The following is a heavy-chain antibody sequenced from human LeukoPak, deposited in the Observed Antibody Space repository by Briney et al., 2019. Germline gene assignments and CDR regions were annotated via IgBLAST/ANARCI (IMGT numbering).Heavy chain of an antibody. V-gene: IGHV3-64*01. CDR3: ASFEGGWYVY. J-gene: IGHJ4*02. Sequence: GGSLRLSCAASGFTFSSYAMHWVRQAPGKGLEYVSAISSNGGSTYYANSVKGRFTISRDNSKNTLYLQMGSLRAEDMAVYYCASFEGGWYVYWGQGTLVTVSS. CDR1: GFTFSSYA. CDR2: ISSNGGST. D-gene: IGHD6-19*01.